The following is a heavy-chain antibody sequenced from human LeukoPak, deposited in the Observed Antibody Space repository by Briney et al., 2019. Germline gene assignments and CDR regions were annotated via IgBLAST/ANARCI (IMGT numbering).Heavy chain of an antibody. Sequence: GGSLRLSCAASGFTFSNYEMNWVRQAPGKGLEWVSHISSSGSTINYADSVKGRFTISRDNAKKSLHLQMNSLRVEDAAVYYCATRRGYYWGQGTLVTVSS. CDR1: GFTFSNYE. J-gene: IGHJ4*02. CDR2: ISSSGSTI. V-gene: IGHV3-48*03. CDR3: ATRRGYY.